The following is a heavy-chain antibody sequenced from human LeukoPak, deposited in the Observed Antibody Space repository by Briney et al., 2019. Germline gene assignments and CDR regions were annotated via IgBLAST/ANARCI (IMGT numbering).Heavy chain of an antibody. CDR1: GYAFTNYA. V-gene: IGHV1-18*01. CDR3: ARGYCSSATCRHFDY. D-gene: IGHD2-2*01. CDR2: ISVYNGNT. J-gene: IGHJ4*02. Sequence: ASVKVSCKASGYAFTNYAISWVRQAPGQGLEWLGCISVYNGNTNYAQKLQGRVTMTADTSTTTAYMEQRSLRSDDTAVYYCARGYCSSATCRHFDYWGQGALVTVSS.